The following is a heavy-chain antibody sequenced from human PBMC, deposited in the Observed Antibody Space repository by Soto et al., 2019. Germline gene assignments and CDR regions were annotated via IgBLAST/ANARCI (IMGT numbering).Heavy chain of an antibody. Sequence: SVKVSCKASGGTFSSYAISWVRQAPGQGLEWMGGIIPIFGTANYAQKFQGRVTITADESTSTAYMELSSLRSEDTAVYYCAASPPEGGMKQWLVADYYYGMDVWGQGTTVTVSS. CDR3: AASPPEGGMKQWLVADYYYGMDV. CDR1: GGTFSSYA. CDR2: IIPIFGTA. D-gene: IGHD6-19*01. V-gene: IGHV1-69*13. J-gene: IGHJ6*02.